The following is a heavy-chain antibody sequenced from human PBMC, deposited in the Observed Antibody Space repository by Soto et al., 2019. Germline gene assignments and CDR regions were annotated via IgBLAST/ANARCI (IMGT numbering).Heavy chain of an antibody. CDR3: ARDMPRDDAFDI. CDR1: GGTFSSYA. D-gene: IGHD2-2*01. Sequence: SVKVSCKASGGTFSSYAISWVRQAPGQGLEWMGGIIPIFGTANYAQKFQGRVTITADESTSTAYMELSSLRSEDTAVYYCARDMPRDDAFDIWGQGTMVTVSS. J-gene: IGHJ3*02. CDR2: IIPIFGTA. V-gene: IGHV1-69*13.